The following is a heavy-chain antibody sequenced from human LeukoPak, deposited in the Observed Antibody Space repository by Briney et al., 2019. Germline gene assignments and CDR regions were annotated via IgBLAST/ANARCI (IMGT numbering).Heavy chain of an antibody. CDR3: AREKLSFFVSSGYIDH. D-gene: IGHD3-22*01. V-gene: IGHV3-48*03. CDR1: GLTFSSYD. CDR2: ISSSGSAI. J-gene: IGHJ4*02. Sequence: PGGSLRLSCAASGLTFSSYDMHWVRQAPGKGLEWVSFISSSGSAIHYADSVRGRFTISRDNAKNSLFLQMSRLRAEDTAVYYCAREKLSFFVSSGYIDHWGQGKLVTVSS.